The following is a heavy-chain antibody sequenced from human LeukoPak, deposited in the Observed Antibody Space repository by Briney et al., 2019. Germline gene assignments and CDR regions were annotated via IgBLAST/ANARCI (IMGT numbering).Heavy chain of an antibody. Sequence: SETLSLTCTVSGGPISSYYWSWIRQPRGKGLEWIGYIYYSGSTNYNPSLKSRVTISVDTSKNQFSLKLSSVTAADTAVYYCARHEVVFAFDIWGQGTMVTVSS. CDR1: GGPISSYY. J-gene: IGHJ3*02. CDR2: IYYSGST. CDR3: ARHEVVFAFDI. V-gene: IGHV4-59*01.